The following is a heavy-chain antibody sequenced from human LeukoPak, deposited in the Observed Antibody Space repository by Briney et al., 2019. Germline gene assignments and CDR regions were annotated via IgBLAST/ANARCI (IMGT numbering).Heavy chain of an antibody. Sequence: GGSLRLSCAASGFTFSSYAMSWVRQAPGKGLEWVSAISGSGGSTYYADSVKGRFTISRDNSKSTLYLQMNSLRIEDTGFYYCTRDMIRGVPDYIDYWGQGTLVTVSS. CDR3: TRDMIRGVPDYIDY. CDR1: GFTFSSYA. V-gene: IGHV3-23*01. D-gene: IGHD3-10*01. J-gene: IGHJ4*02. CDR2: ISGSGGST.